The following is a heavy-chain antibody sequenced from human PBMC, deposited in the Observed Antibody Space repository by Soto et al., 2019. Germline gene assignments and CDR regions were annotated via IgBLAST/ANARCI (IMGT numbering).Heavy chain of an antibody. D-gene: IGHD4-4*01. CDR1: GFTFSSYA. Sequence: QVQLVESGGGVVQPERSLRLSCAASGFTFSSYAIHWVRQAPAKGLEWVAVISFDGSNKYYADSVKGRFTISRDNSKNTLYLQMNSLRAEDTAVYYCARDRRVGNNYNLVFDYWGQGILVTVSS. CDR3: ARDRRVGNNYNLVFDY. J-gene: IGHJ4*02. V-gene: IGHV3-30-3*01. CDR2: ISFDGSNK.